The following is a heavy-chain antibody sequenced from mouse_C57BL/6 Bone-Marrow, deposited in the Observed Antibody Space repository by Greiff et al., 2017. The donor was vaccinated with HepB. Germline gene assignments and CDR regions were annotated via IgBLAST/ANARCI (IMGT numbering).Heavy chain of an antibody. CDR1: GYTFTSSW. D-gene: IGHD1-1*01. CDR2: INPSNGGT. CDR3: ASWEYYGSSSAWFAY. V-gene: IGHV1-53*01. Sequence: QVQLQQPGPELVKPGASVKLSCTAPGYTFTSSWMHWVKQRPGQGLEGIGNINPSNGGTNYKEKFKSKATLTVDKSSSTAYMQLSSLTSEDSAVYYCASWEYYGSSSAWFAYWGQGTLVTVSA. J-gene: IGHJ3*01.